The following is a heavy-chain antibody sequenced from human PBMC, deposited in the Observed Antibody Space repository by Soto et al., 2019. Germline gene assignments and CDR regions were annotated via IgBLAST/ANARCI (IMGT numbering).Heavy chain of an antibody. J-gene: IGHJ6*02. D-gene: IGHD1-26*01. V-gene: IGHV3-43*01. CDR1: GFTFSNAW. CDR2: ISWDGGST. Sequence: GGSLRLSCAASGFTFSNAWMSWVRQAPGKGLEWVSLISWDGGSTYYADSVKGRFTISRDNSKNSLYLQMNSLRTEDTALYYCAKDLVAASYYYGMDVWGQGTTVTVSS. CDR3: AKDLVAASYYYGMDV.